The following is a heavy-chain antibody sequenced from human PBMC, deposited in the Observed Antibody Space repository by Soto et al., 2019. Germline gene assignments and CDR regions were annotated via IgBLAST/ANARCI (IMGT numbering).Heavy chain of an antibody. Sequence: DVQLVESGGVVVQPGGSLRLSCAASGFTFDDYTMHWVRQAPGKGLEWVSLISWDGGSTYYADSVKGRFTISRDNSKNSLYLQMNSLRTEDTALYYCAKDIRYDRDGSSWYNWFDPWGQGTLVTVSS. J-gene: IGHJ5*02. CDR1: GFTFDDYT. CDR2: ISWDGGST. V-gene: IGHV3-43*01. D-gene: IGHD6-13*01. CDR3: AKDIRYDRDGSSWYNWFDP.